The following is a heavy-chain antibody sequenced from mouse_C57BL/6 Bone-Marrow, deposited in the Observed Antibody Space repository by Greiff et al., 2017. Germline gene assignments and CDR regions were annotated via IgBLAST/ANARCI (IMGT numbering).Heavy chain of an antibody. CDR1: GYTFTSYW. D-gene: IGHD1-1*01. CDR2: IHPNSGST. V-gene: IGHV1-64*01. J-gene: IGHJ4*01. CDR3: ARPLYYYSSSPYYAMDY. Sequence: QVQLQQPGAELVKPGASVKLSCTASGYTFTSYWMHWVKQRPGQGLEWIGMIHPNSGSTNYNEKFKSKATLTVDKSSSTAYMQLSSLTSEDSAVYDCARPLYYYSSSPYYAMDYWGQGTSVTVSS.